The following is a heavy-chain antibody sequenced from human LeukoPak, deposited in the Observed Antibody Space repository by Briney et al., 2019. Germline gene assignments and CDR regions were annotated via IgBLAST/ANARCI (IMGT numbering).Heavy chain of an antibody. Sequence: ASVKVSCKASGGTFSSYAISWVRQAPGQGLEWMGGIIPIFGTANYAQKFQGRVTITADESTSTAYMELSSLRSEDTAVYYCARDGDSSSWYFSWGQGTLVTVSS. V-gene: IGHV1-69*13. J-gene: IGHJ4*02. CDR2: IIPIFGTA. CDR3: ARDGDSSSWYFS. D-gene: IGHD6-13*01. CDR1: GGTFSSYA.